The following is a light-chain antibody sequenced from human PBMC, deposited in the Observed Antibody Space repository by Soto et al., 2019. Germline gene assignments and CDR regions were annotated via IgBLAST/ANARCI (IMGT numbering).Light chain of an antibody. Sequence: DIQMTQSPSTLSASVGEGVTMTCRASQSISSWLAWYQQKPGKAPKLLIYKASSLESGVPSRFSGSGSGTEFTLTISSLQPDDFATYYCQQYNSYPWTFGQGTKVEIK. CDR2: KAS. V-gene: IGKV1-5*03. CDR3: QQYNSYPWT. J-gene: IGKJ1*01. CDR1: QSISSW.